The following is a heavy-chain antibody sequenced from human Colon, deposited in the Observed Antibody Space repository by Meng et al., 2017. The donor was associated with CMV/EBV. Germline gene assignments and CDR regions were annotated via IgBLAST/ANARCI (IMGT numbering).Heavy chain of an antibody. CDR1: GFNFGNFW. V-gene: IGHV3-9*03. J-gene: IGHJ6*02. CDR3: IKETSPGGADV. D-gene: IGHD4-17*01. CDR2: IFWNGNA. Sequence: GGSLRLSCEASGFNFGNFWMNWVRQVPGKGLEWVSGIFWNGNAGYAESVKGRFTISRDNAKNSLFLEMNSLRAEDMALYYCIKETSPGGADVWGQGTTVTVSS.